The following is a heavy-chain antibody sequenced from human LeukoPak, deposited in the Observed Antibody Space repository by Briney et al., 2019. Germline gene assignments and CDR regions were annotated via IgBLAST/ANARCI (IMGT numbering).Heavy chain of an antibody. CDR1: GFTVSSNY. CDR3: ARALGAGAFDI. J-gene: IGHJ3*02. CDR2: IYSGGST. V-gene: IGHV3-53*01. Sequence: GGSLRLSCAASGFTVSSNYMSWVRQAPGKGLEWVSVIYSGGSTYYADSVKGRFTTSRDNSKNTLYLQMNSLRAEDTAVYYCARALGAGAFDIWGQGTMVTVSS. D-gene: IGHD4/OR15-4a*01.